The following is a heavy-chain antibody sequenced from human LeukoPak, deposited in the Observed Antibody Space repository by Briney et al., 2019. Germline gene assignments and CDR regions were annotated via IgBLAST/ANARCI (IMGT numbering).Heavy chain of an antibody. CDR3: ARDPFGYCSGGSCYPGAYGMDV. D-gene: IGHD2-15*01. J-gene: IGHJ6*02. CDR2: INPNSGGT. V-gene: IGHV1-2*04. Sequence: ASVKVSCKASGYTFTGYYMHWVRQAPGQGLEWMGWINPNSGGTNYAQKFQGWVTMTRDTSISTAYMELSRLRSDDTAVYYCARDPFGYCSGGSCYPGAYGMDVWGQGTTVTVSS. CDR1: GYTFTGYY.